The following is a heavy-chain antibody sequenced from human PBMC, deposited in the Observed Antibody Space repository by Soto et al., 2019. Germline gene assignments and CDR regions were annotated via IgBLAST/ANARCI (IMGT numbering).Heavy chain of an antibody. V-gene: IGHV3-53*01. D-gene: IGHD3-10*01. CDR3: VRPLPSGRNYGMDV. CDR1: GLSVRNNY. Sequence: EVQLEESGGGLIQPGGSLRLSCTASGLSVRNNYMSWVRQAPGMGLEWVSVIYNDGTTYYADSVKGRCTLSRDTSKNTLSLQMDSLRAEDTAVYYCVRPLPSGRNYGMDVWGQGTTVTVSS. CDR2: IYNDGTT. J-gene: IGHJ6*02.